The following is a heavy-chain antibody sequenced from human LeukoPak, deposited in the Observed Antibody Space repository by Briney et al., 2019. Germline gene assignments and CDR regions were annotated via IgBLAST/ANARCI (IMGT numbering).Heavy chain of an antibody. J-gene: IGHJ4*02. CDR3: AKDGINYYDISGYDI. CDR1: GGSISTSY. V-gene: IGHV4-59*01. D-gene: IGHD3-22*01. Sequence: PSETLSLTCTVSGGSISTSYWSWLRQSPGKGLEWIGYIYYSGCTNYNPSLKSRVTISVDTSKNQFSLKLSSVTAADTAVYYCAKDGINYYDISGYDIWGQGTLVTVSS. CDR2: IYYSGCT.